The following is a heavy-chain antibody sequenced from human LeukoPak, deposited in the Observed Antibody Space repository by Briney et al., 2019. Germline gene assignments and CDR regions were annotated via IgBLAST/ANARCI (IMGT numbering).Heavy chain of an antibody. Sequence: SETLSLTCTVSGGSISSGSYYWSWIRQPAGKGLEWIGRIYTSGSTNYNPSLQSRVTISVDTSKNQFSLKLSSVTAADTAVYYCASIDYGKATVDHWGQGTLVTVSS. D-gene: IGHD4/OR15-4a*01. V-gene: IGHV4-61*02. CDR2: IYTSGST. J-gene: IGHJ4*02. CDR3: ASIDYGKATVDH. CDR1: GGSISSGSYY.